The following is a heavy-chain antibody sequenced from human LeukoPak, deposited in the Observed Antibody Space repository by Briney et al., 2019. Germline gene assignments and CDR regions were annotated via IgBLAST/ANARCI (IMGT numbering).Heavy chain of an antibody. CDR1: GFTFSSYG. J-gene: IGHJ3*02. Sequence: GRSLRLSCAASGFTFSSYGMHWVRQAPGKGLEWVAVIWYDGSNKYYADSVKGRFTISRDNSKNTLYLQMNSLKLEDMGVYYCAREVASLTDAFDIWGQGTLVSVSA. CDR3: AREVASLTDAFDI. D-gene: IGHD5-12*01. CDR2: IWYDGSNK. V-gene: IGHV3-33*01.